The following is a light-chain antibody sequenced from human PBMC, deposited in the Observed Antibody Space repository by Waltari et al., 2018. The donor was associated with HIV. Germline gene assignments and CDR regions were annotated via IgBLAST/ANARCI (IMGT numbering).Light chain of an antibody. V-gene: IGLV2-14*01. CDR2: EVS. CDR1: TSDAHSFDY. Sequence: QSALTQPAYVSGSPGQSITISCTGPTSDAHSFDYVPWYQQHPGKVPTLIIYEVSFRASGVSNRFSASKSGNTTSLTISGLQAEDEAVYYCGSYTATNSMMFGGGTKLTVL. CDR3: GSYTATNSMM. J-gene: IGLJ3*02.